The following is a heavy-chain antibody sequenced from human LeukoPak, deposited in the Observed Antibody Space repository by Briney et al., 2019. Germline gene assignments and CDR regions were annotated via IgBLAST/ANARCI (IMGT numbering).Heavy chain of an antibody. D-gene: IGHD2-2*01. Sequence: SETLSLTCAVYGGSFSGYYWRWIRQPPGKGLEWIGEINHSGSTNYNPSLKSRVTISVDTSKNQFSLKLSSVTAADTAVYYCARGGYCSSTSCYGRGEYWGQGTLVTVSS. J-gene: IGHJ4*02. V-gene: IGHV4-34*01. CDR3: ARGGYCSSTSCYGRGEY. CDR1: GGSFSGYY. CDR2: INHSGST.